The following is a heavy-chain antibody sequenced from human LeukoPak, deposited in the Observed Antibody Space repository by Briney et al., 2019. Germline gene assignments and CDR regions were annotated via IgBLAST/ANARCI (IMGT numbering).Heavy chain of an antibody. CDR1: GFTFSSYW. CDR3: AREVNDYGDYALYYYYYMDV. Sequence: GGSLRLSCAASGFTFSSYWMSWVRQAPGKGLEWVANIKQDGSEKYYVDSVKGRFTISRDNAKNSLYLQMNSLRAEDTAVYYCAREVNDYGDYALYYYYYMDVWGKGTTVTVSS. V-gene: IGHV3-7*01. J-gene: IGHJ6*03. CDR2: IKQDGSEK. D-gene: IGHD4-17*01.